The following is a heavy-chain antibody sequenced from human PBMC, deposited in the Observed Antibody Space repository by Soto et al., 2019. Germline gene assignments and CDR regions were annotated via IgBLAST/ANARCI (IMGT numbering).Heavy chain of an antibody. J-gene: IGHJ4*02. V-gene: IGHV3-48*02. CDR1: GFTFSSYT. CDR2: ISSSSSSI. CDR3: ARDYYDSSGYLGLLDY. Sequence: HPGGSLRLSCAASGFTFSSYTMNWVRQAPGKGLEWVSSISSSSSSIYYADSVKGRFTISRDNAKNSLYLQMNSLRDEDTAVYYCARDYYDSSGYLGLLDYWGQGTLVTVSS. D-gene: IGHD3-22*01.